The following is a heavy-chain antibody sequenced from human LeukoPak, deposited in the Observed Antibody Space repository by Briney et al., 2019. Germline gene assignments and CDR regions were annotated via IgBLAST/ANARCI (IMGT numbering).Heavy chain of an antibody. CDR2: IRHDGGNI. CDR3: ARGGSYLSAFDI. J-gene: IGHJ3*02. V-gene: IGHV3-30*02. D-gene: IGHD1-26*01. CDR1: GFSFSDYG. Sequence: PGGSLRLSCAASGFSFSDYGMNWVRQAPGKGLQWVAFIRHDGGNIYYADSVKGRFTISRDNSKNTLYLQMNSLRAEDTAVYYCARGGSYLSAFDIWGQGTMVTVSS.